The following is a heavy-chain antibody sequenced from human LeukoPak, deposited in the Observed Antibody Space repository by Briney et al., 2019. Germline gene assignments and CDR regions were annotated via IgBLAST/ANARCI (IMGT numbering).Heavy chain of an antibody. J-gene: IGHJ5*02. Sequence: GGSLRLSCAASGFTFASYAMTWVRQAPGKGLEWVSSINASGGSTYYAHSVKGRFTISRDNSKNTFYLQMNTLRADDTAVYYCAKGSGSGWYGWFAPWGQGTLVTVSS. D-gene: IGHD6-19*01. V-gene: IGHV3-23*01. CDR1: GFTFASYA. CDR3: AKGSGSGWYGWFAP. CDR2: INASGGST.